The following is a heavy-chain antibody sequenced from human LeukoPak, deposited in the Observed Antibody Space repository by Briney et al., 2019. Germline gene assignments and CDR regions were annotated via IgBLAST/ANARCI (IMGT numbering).Heavy chain of an antibody. V-gene: IGHV4-61*02. CDR3: ARRPRRDYQKGTVAMVAYFDY. D-gene: IGHD5-18*01. CDR2: IYTSGST. CDR1: GGSISSGSYY. Sequence: PSETLSLTCTVSGGSISSGSYYWSWIRQPAGKGLEWIGRIYTSGSTNYNPSLKSRVTISVDTSKNQFSLKLSSVTAADTAVYYCARRPRRDYQKGTVAMVAYFDYWGQGTLVTVSS. J-gene: IGHJ4*02.